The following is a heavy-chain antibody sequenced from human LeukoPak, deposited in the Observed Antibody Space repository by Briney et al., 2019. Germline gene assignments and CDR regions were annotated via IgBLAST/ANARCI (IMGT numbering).Heavy chain of an antibody. CDR2: INPNSGDT. J-gene: IGHJ6*03. CDR1: GYTFTGYY. CDR3: ARVKDRISMVRGVLSPQNYYYYYMDV. V-gene: IGHV1-2*02. Sequence: ASVKVSCKASGYTFTGYYMHWVRQAPGQGLEWMGWINPNSGDTNYAQKFQGRVTMTRDTSISTAYMELSRLRSDDTAVYYCARVKDRISMVRGVLSPQNYYYYYMDVWGKGTTVTVSS. D-gene: IGHD3-10*01.